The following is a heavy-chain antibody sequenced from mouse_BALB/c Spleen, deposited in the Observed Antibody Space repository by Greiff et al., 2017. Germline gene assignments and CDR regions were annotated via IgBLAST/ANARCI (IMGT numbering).Heavy chain of an antibody. CDR2: IWSGGST. D-gene: IGHD2-4*01. Sequence: QVQLQQSGPGLVQPSQSLSITCTVSGFSLTSYGVHWVRQSPGKGLEWLGVIWSGGSTAYNAAFISRLSISKDNSKSQVFFKMNSLQANDTAIYYCARNFNYDYDDAMDYWGQGTSVTVSS. J-gene: IGHJ4*01. V-gene: IGHV2-2*02. CDR3: ARNFNYDYDDAMDY. CDR1: GFSLTSYG.